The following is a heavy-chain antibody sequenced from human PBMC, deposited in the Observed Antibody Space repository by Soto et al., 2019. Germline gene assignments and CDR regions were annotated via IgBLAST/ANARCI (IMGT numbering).Heavy chain of an antibody. CDR2: IKSKTDGGTT. J-gene: IGHJ3*02. D-gene: IGHD3-9*01. CDR1: GFTFSNAW. Sequence: EVQLVESGGGLVKPGGSLRLSCAASGFTFSNAWMNWVRQAPGKGLEWVGRIKSKTDGGTTDYAAPVKGRFTISRDDSNNTLYLQMNSLKTEDTAVYYCTTNDKGGYFDWYYDAFDIWGQGTMVTVSS. V-gene: IGHV3-15*07. CDR3: TTNDKGGYFDWYYDAFDI.